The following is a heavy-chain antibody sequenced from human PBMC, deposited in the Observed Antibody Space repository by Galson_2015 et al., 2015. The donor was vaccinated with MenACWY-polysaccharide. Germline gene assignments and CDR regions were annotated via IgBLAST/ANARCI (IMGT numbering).Heavy chain of an antibody. D-gene: IGHD2-2*01. V-gene: IGHV3-30*02. CDR2: IRYDGSNK. CDR1: GFTFSYYG. Sequence: SLSISCAGSGFTFSYYGIQWVGQAPGKGLEWVAFIRYDGSNKYYADSVKGRFTISSDNSEKSLYLQMNSLRPEDTAVYYCARDLPGYAAIGSYPQHWVQGTLVTVSS. J-gene: IGHJ1*01. CDR3: ARDLPGYAAIGSYPQH.